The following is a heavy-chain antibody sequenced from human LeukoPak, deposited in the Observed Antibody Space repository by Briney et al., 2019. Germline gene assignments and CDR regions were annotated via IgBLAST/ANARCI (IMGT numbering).Heavy chain of an antibody. D-gene: IGHD3-16*02. V-gene: IGHV3-7*03. CDR1: GFTFSNYW. CDR3: ARDSSPGYYDYVWGTYPRY. CDR2: INQDGSEK. Sequence: GGSLRLSCAASGFTFSNYWMSWVRQAPGKGLEWVANINQDGSEKYYVDSVKGQFTISRDNAKSSLFLQMSSLRAEDTAVYYCARDSSPGYYDYVWGTYPRYWGQGTLVTASS. J-gene: IGHJ4*02.